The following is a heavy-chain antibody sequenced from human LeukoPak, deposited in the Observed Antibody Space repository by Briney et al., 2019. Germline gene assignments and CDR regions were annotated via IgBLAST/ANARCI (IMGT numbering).Heavy chain of an antibody. CDR1: DDSITMYY. Sequence: SETLSLTCTVSDDSITMYYWTWIRQPPGKGLEWIGYVDHTGTTNFNPSLNGRVSISRDTSKNFFSLRLRSVTAADTAVYFCARGRVSSSTWYSTYYYFFYMDFWGKGTMVTVSS. V-gene: IGHV4-59*01. CDR3: ARGRVSSSTWYSTYYYFFYMDF. CDR2: VDHTGTT. J-gene: IGHJ6*03. D-gene: IGHD4-11*01.